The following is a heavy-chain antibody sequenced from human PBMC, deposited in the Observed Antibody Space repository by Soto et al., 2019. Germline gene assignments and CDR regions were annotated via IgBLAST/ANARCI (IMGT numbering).Heavy chain of an antibody. CDR3: ARAAYYYGSGSRTWGMDV. CDR2: IIPIFGTA. D-gene: IGHD3-10*01. CDR1: GGTFSSYA. Sequence: QVQLVQSGAEVKKPGTSVKVSCKASGGTFSSYAISWVRQAPGQGLEWMGGIIPIFGTANYAQKFQGRVMITADESTSTAYMELSSLRSEDTAVYYCARAAYYYGSGSRTWGMDVWGQGTTVTVSS. J-gene: IGHJ6*02. V-gene: IGHV1-69*01.